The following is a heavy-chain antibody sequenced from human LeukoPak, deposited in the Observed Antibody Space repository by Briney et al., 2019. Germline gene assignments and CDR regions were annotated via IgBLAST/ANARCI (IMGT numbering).Heavy chain of an antibody. CDR3: TTGYTVTYAFDI. J-gene: IGHJ3*02. V-gene: IGHV3-15*01. D-gene: IGHD4-17*01. CDR2: IKSKTDGGTT. CDR1: GFTFSNAW. Sequence: GSLRLSCAASGFTFSNAWMSWVGQAPGEGLEWVGRIKSKTDGGTTDYAAPMKGRFTISRDDSKNTLYLQMNSLKTEDTAVYYCTTGYTVTYAFDIWGQGTTGTVSS.